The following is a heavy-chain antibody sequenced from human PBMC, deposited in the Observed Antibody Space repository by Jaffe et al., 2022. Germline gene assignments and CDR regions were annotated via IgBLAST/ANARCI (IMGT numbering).Heavy chain of an antibody. CDR2: ISSNGGST. V-gene: IGHV3-64*01. D-gene: IGHD3-9*01. Sequence: EVQLVESGGGLVQPGGSLRLSCAASGFTFSSYAMHWVRQAPGKGLEYVSAISSNGGSTYYANSVKGRFTISRDNSKNTLYLQMGSLRAEDMAVYYCARGGRRDILTGRFDPWGQGTLVTVSS. CDR3: ARGGRRDILTGRFDP. CDR1: GFTFSSYA. J-gene: IGHJ5*02.